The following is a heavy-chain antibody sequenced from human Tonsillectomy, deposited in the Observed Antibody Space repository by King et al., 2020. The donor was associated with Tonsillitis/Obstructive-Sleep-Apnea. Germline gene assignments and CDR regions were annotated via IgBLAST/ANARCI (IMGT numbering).Heavy chain of an antibody. D-gene: IGHD3-3*02. V-gene: IGHV3-15*01. CDR1: GFTFSLAW. Sequence: VQLVESGGGLVKPGGSLRLSCTASGFTFSLAWMSWVRQAPGKGLEWVGRIKSKTAGGAIDYAAPAKGRFSISRDDSKNKLFLQISGLKTDDTAVYYCTTDRLNHSLEGPPLSITFDNWGQGTLVTVSS. CDR3: TTDRLNHSLEGPPLSITFDN. J-gene: IGHJ4*02. CDR2: IKSKTAGGAI.